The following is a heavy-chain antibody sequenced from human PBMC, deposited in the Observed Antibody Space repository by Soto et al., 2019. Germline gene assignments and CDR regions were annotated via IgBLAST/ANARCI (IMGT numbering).Heavy chain of an antibody. CDR1: GGSISSGGYY. CDR3: ARGSSTMVRGNMGWFDP. J-gene: IGHJ5*02. D-gene: IGHD3-10*01. CDR2: IYYSGST. Sequence: QVQLQESGPGLVKPSQTLSLTCTVSGGSISSGGYYWSWIRQHPGKGLEWIGYIYYSGSTYYNPSLNSRVTISVDTSKNQFSLKLSSVTAADTAVYYCARGSSTMVRGNMGWFDPWGQGTLVTVSS. V-gene: IGHV4-31*03.